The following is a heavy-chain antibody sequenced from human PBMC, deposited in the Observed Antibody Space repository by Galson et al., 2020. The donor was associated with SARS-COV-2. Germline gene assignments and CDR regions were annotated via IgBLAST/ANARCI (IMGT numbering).Heavy chain of an antibody. CDR2: IYYSGTT. D-gene: IGHD6-19*01. CDR1: GGSISSSY. J-gene: IGHJ4*02. CDR3: ARVGEAGAVVY. V-gene: IGHV4-59*01. Sequence: SETLSFTCTVSGGSISSSYWSWIRQPPGKALEWIGYIYYSGTTNYNPSLKSRVTISVDTSKNQFSLKLRSVTAADTAVYYCARVGEAGAVVYWGQGTLVTVSS.